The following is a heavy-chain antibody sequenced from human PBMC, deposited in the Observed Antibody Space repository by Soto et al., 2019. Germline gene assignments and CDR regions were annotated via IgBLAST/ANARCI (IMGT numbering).Heavy chain of an antibody. V-gene: IGHV3-30*18. CDR2: ISYDGSNK. Sequence: QVQLVESGGGVVQPGRSLRLSCAASGFTFSSYGMHWVRQAPGKGLEWVAVISYDGSNKYYADSVKGRFTISRDNSKNTLYLQMNSLRAEDTAVYYCAKEIYDFLQYYFDYWGQGTLVTVSS. J-gene: IGHJ4*02. CDR3: AKEIYDFLQYYFDY. CDR1: GFTFSSYG. D-gene: IGHD3-3*01.